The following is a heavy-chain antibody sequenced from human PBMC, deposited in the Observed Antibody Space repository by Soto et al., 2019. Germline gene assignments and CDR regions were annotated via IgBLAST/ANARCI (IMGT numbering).Heavy chain of an antibody. V-gene: IGHV1-2*04. D-gene: IGHD3-22*01. J-gene: IGHJ4*02. CDR1: GYTFTGYY. CDR2: INPNSGGT. Sequence: QVQLVQSGAEVKKPGASVKVSCKASGYTFTGYYMHWVRQAPGQGLEWMGWINPNSGGTNYAQKFQGWVTMTRDTSISTAYMELSRLRSDDTAVYYCARDYCPYDSSGSYFDYWGQGTLVTVSS. CDR3: ARDYCPYDSSGSYFDY.